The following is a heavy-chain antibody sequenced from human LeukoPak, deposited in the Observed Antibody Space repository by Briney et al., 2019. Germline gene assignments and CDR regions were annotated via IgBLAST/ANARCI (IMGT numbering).Heavy chain of an antibody. CDR2: IYYSGST. D-gene: IGHD3-10*01. CDR3: ARDRLLWFGEVDY. J-gene: IGHJ4*02. V-gene: IGHV4-39*07. Sequence: SETLSLTCTVSGGSISSSSYYWGWIRQPPGKGLGWIGSIYYSGSTYYNPSLKSRVTISVDTSKNQFSLKLSSVTAADTAVYYCARDRLLWFGEVDYWGQGTLVTVSS. CDR1: GGSISSSSYY.